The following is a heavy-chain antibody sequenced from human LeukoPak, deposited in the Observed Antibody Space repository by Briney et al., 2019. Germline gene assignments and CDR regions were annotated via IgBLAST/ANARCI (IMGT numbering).Heavy chain of an antibody. CDR3: ARGGCSSTSCYISDY. Sequence: GGSLRLSCAASGFTFSSYAMHWVRQAPGKGLEYVSAISSNGGSTYYANSVKGRFTISRDNSKNTLYLQMNSLRAEDTAVYYCARGGCSSTSCYISDYWGQGTLVTVSS. V-gene: IGHV3-64*01. J-gene: IGHJ4*02. CDR2: ISSNGGST. D-gene: IGHD2-2*02. CDR1: GFTFSSYA.